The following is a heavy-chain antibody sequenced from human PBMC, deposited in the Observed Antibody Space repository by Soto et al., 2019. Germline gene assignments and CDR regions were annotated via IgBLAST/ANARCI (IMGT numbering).Heavy chain of an antibody. CDR1: GGSISGGTYY. CDR3: ARGDWPTQMDV. Sequence: SETLSLTCTVSGGSISGGTYYWSWIRQPPGQGLEWIGYIYFSGSTYYNPSLKSRVIISVDTSKNQFSLRLSSVTAADTAVYYCARGDWPTQMDVWGQGTTVTVSX. CDR2: IYFSGST. V-gene: IGHV4-31*03. D-gene: IGHD2-21*01. J-gene: IGHJ6*02.